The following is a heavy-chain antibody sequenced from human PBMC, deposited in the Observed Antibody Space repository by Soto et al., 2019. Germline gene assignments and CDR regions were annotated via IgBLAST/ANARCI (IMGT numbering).Heavy chain of an antibody. CDR3: AIVLEWLSMQGIDAFDI. CDR2: ISYDGSNK. Sequence: PGGSLRLPGAASGFTFRSYGMPGVRQAPGKGLEWVAVISYDGSNKYYADSVKGRFTISRDNSKNTLYLQMNTLRAEDTAVYYCAIVLEWLSMQGIDAFDIWGQGTMVTVPS. J-gene: IGHJ3*02. CDR1: GFTFRSYG. V-gene: IGHV3-30*03. D-gene: IGHD3-3*01.